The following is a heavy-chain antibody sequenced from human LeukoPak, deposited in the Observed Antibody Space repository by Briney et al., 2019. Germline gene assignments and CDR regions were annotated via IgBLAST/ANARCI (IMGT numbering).Heavy chain of an antibody. CDR3: AREYSSSSGKALDY. J-gene: IGHJ4*02. CDR2: ISSSSSTI. CDR1: GLTFSTYS. D-gene: IGHD6-6*01. V-gene: IGHV3-48*02. Sequence: GSLRLSCAASGLTFSTYSMNWVRQAPGKGLEWVSYISSSSSTIYYADSVKGRFTISRDNAKNSLHLQMNSLRDEDTAVYYCAREYSSSSGKALDYWGQGTLVTVSS.